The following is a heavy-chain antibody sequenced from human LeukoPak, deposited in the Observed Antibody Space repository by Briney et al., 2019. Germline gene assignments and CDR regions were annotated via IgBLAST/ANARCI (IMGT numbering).Heavy chain of an antibody. CDR3: VRGQATAWGLDY. CDR2: ISSSSSTI. CDR1: GFTFSSHS. J-gene: IGHJ4*02. V-gene: IGHV3-48*01. Sequence: GGSLRLSGAASGFTFSSHSMNWVRKAPGKGREGVSYISSSSSTIYYADSVKGRFTISRDNAKNSLYLQMNSLRAEDTALYYCVRGQATAWGLDYWGQGTLVTVSS. D-gene: IGHD6-13*01.